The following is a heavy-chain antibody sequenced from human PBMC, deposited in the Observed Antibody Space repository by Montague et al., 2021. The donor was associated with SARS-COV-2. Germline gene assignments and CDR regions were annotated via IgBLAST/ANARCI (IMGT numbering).Heavy chain of an antibody. CDR1: GFTFSSYG. D-gene: IGHD3-3*01. CDR2: ISGSGGST. CDR3: AKDGHYDFWSGYYFDY. V-gene: IGHV3-23*01. Sequence: SLRLSCAASGFTFSSYGMSWVRQAPGKGLEWVSAISGSGGSTYYADSVKGRFTISRDNSKNTLYLQMNSLRAEDTAVYYCAKDGHYDFWSGYYFDYWGQGTLVTVSS. J-gene: IGHJ4*02.